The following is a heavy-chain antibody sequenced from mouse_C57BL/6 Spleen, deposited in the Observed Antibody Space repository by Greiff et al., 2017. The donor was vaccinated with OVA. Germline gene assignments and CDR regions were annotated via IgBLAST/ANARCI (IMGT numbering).Heavy chain of an antibody. D-gene: IGHD3-2*02. V-gene: IGHV1-50*01. CDR3: ARPRDSSGYDY. CDR2: IDPSDSYT. J-gene: IGHJ2*01. CDR1: GYTFTSYW. Sequence: VQLQQSGAELVKPGASVKLSCKASGYTFTSYWMQWVKQRPGQGLEWIGEIDPSDSYTNYNQKFKGKATLTVDTSSSTAYMQLSSLTSEDAAVYYCARPRDSSGYDYWGQGTTLTVSS.